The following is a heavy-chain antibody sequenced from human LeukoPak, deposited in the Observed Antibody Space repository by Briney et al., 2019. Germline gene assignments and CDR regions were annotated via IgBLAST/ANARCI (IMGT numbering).Heavy chain of an antibody. V-gene: IGHV4-30-4*01. CDR1: GGSISSVDYY. Sequence: SQTLSLTCTVSGGSISSVDYYWSWIRQTPGKGLEWIGYIYYSGSTYYDPSLKSRVMISVDASKNQFSLKLSSVTAADTAVYYCARDKGYCSGGSCYSLAVFDYWGQGTLVTVSS. CDR3: ARDKGYCSGGSCYSLAVFDY. D-gene: IGHD2-15*01. CDR2: IYYSGST. J-gene: IGHJ4*02.